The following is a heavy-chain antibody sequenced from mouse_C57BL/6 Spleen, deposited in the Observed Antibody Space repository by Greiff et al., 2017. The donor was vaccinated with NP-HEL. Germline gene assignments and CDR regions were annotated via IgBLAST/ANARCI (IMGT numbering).Heavy chain of an antibody. CDR2: ISSGSSTI. V-gene: IGHV5-17*01. CDR3: ARWGLYWYFDV. D-gene: IGHD3-3*01. J-gene: IGHJ1*03. Sequence: DVHLVESGGGLVKPGGSLKLSCAASGFTFSDYGMHWVRQAPEKGLEWVAYISSGSSTIYYADTVKGRFTISRDNAKNTLFLQMTSLRSEDTAMYYCARWGLYWYFDVWGTGTTVTVSS. CDR1: GFTFSDYG.